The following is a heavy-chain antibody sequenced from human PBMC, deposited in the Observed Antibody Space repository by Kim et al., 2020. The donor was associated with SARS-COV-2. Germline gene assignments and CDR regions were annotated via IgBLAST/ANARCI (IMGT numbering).Heavy chain of an antibody. D-gene: IGHD3-10*01. V-gene: IGHV4-39*01. J-gene: IGHJ4*02. Sequence: SETLSLTCTVSGGSISSSSYYWGWIRQPPGKGLEWIGSIYYSGSTYYNPSLKSRVTISVDTSKNQFSLKLSSVTAADTAVYYCARLDYYGSGSYSPVLYYFDYWGQGTLVTVSS. CDR2: IYYSGST. CDR1: GGSISSSSYY. CDR3: ARLDYYGSGSYSPVLYYFDY.